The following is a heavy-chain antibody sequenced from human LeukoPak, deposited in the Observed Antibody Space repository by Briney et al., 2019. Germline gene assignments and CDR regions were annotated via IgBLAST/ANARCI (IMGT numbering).Heavy chain of an antibody. V-gene: IGHV1-69*05. CDR3: AAIYCSSTSCYNHYYYYMDV. J-gene: IGHJ6*03. D-gene: IGHD2-2*02. CDR2: IIPIFGTA. CDR1: GGTFSSYA. Sequence: ASVKVSCKASGGTFSSYAISWVRQAPGQGLEWMGGIIPIFGTANYAQKFQGRVTITTDESTSTAYMELSSLRSEDTAVYYCAAIYCSSTSCYNHYYYYMDVWGKGTTVTVSS.